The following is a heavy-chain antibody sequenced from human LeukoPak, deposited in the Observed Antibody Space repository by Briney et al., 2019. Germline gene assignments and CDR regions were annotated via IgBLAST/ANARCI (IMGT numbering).Heavy chain of an antibody. J-gene: IGHJ3*02. CDR3: AKVGYCSGGSCYRDAFDI. CDR2: ISGSGGST. D-gene: IGHD2-15*01. Sequence: GGSLRLSCAASGVTFSSFGIHWVRQAPGKGLEWVSAISGSGGSTYYADSVKGRFTISRDNSKNTLYLQMNSLRAEDTAVYYCAKVGYCSGGSCYRDAFDIWGQGTMVTVSS. V-gene: IGHV3-23*01. CDR1: GVTFSSFG.